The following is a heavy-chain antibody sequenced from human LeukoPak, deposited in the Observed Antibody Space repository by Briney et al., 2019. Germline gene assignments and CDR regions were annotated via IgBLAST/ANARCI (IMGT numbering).Heavy chain of an antibody. CDR2: ISYDGSNK. Sequence: GGSLRLSCAASGFTFSSYAMHWVRQAPGKGLEWVAVISYDGSNKYYADSVKGRFTISRDNPKNTLYLQMNSLRAEDTAVYYCARDIYDSSGYAFDYWGQGTLVTVSS. J-gene: IGHJ4*02. CDR3: ARDIYDSSGYAFDY. V-gene: IGHV3-30-3*01. D-gene: IGHD3-22*01. CDR1: GFTFSSYA.